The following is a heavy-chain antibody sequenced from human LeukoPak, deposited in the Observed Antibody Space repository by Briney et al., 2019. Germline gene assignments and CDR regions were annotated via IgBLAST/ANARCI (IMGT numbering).Heavy chain of an antibody. CDR2: IIPIFGTA. Sequence: GASVKVSCKASGGTFSSYAISWVRQAPGQGLEWMGGIIPIFGTANYAQKFQGRVTITADESTSTAYMELSSLRSEDTAVYYCAKAPYYYGSGSMYFDYWGQGTLVTVSS. D-gene: IGHD3-10*01. V-gene: IGHV1-69*13. CDR3: AKAPYYYGSGSMYFDY. J-gene: IGHJ4*02. CDR1: GGTFSSYA.